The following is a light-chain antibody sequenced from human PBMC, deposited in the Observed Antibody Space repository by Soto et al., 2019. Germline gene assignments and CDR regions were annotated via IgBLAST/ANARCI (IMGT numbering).Light chain of an antibody. CDR2: GVT. CDR3: SSYTGGNPSYV. CDR1: SSDVGGYDY. V-gene: IGLV2-8*01. Sequence: QSVLTLPPPGSGFPGQQFTTSCTGTSSDVGGYDYSSWSKQRPGKAPKLLFYGVTIRPSGFSDRFPGARSANTASLTAPGLQAADEADDYCSSYTGGNPSYVFGTGTKVTVL. J-gene: IGLJ1*01.